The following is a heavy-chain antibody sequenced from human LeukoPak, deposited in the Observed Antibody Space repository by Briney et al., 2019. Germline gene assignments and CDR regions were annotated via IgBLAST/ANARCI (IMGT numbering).Heavy chain of an antibody. D-gene: IGHD6-13*01. CDR1: GFTFSSYS. Sequence: GGSLRLSCAASGFTFSSYSMNWVRQAPGKGREGVSYISSSSSTIYYADSVKGRFTISRDNAKNSLYLQMNSLRAEDTAVYYCARVSGSSWYGHYFDYWGQGTLVTVSS. J-gene: IGHJ4*02. CDR2: ISSSSSTI. V-gene: IGHV3-48*01. CDR3: ARVSGSSWYGHYFDY.